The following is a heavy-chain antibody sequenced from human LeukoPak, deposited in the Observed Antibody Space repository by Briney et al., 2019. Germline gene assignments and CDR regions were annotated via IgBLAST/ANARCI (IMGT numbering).Heavy chain of an antibody. CDR2: IRYSGRT. J-gene: IGHJ4*02. CDR1: DGSINSDF. Sequence: SETLSLTCTASDGSINSDFWTWIRQPPGKGLEWIGYIRYSGRTSYNPSLRSRVTISIDTSKNLFSLMLRSVTTADTAIYYCARIPDVSGWPFDYWGQGTLVTVSS. V-gene: IGHV4-59*01. CDR3: ARIPDVSGWPFDY. D-gene: IGHD6-19*01.